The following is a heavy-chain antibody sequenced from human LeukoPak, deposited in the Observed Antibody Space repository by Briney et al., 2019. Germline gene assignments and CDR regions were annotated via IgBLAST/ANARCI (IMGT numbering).Heavy chain of an antibody. Sequence: ASVKVSCKASGYTFTKYPMNWVRQAPGQGPEYMGWINTNTGSPVYAQDFIGRFVFSLDTSASTAYLQISDLKAEDTAVYYCARARGTEWMDYWGQGTLVTVSS. CDR1: GYTFTKYP. J-gene: IGHJ4*02. D-gene: IGHD3-16*01. CDR3: ARARGTEWMDY. CDR2: INTNTGSP. V-gene: IGHV7-4-1*02.